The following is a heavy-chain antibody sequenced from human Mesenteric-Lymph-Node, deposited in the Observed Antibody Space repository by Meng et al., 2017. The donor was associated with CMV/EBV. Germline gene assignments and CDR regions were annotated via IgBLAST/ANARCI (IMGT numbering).Heavy chain of an antibody. J-gene: IGHJ4*02. CDR3: AREHSSSSEIDY. CDR1: GFSFSDYY. V-gene: IGHV3-11*01. D-gene: IGHD6-6*01. CDR2: ISDSGRTI. Sequence: GGSLSLSCAASGFSFSDYYMTWIRQAPGKGLEWVSHISDSGRTIYYADSVKGRFTISRDNGKNSLYLQMNSLRAEDTAVYYCAREHSSSSEIDYWGQGTLVTVSS.